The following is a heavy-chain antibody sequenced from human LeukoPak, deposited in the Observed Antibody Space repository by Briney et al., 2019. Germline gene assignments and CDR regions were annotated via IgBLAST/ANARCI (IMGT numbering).Heavy chain of an antibody. CDR3: ARDGYDFWSGYYTGGYYFDY. CDR1: GGSISSYY. D-gene: IGHD3-3*01. J-gene: IGHJ4*02. V-gene: IGHV4-59*01. CDR2: IYYSGST. Sequence: SETLSLTCTVSGGSISSYYWSWIRQPPGKGLEWIGYIYYSGSTNYNPSLKSRVTISVDTSKNQFSLKLSSVTAADTAVYYCARDGYDFWSGYYTGGYYFDYWGQGTLVTVSS.